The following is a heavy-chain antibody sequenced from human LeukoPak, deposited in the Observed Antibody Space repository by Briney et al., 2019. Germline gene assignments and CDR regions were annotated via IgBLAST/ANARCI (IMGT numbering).Heavy chain of an antibody. Sequence: GGSLRLSCAASGFTFSGSAMHWVRQASGKGLEWIGRIRSNANNYATAYASSGKGRFTISRDDSKNTAYLQMNSLNTEDTAVYYCTTLDSSGYLNNFDYWGQGTLVTVSS. J-gene: IGHJ4*02. D-gene: IGHD3-22*01. CDR1: GFTFSGSA. CDR3: TTLDSSGYLNNFDY. CDR2: IRSNANNYAT. V-gene: IGHV3-73*01.